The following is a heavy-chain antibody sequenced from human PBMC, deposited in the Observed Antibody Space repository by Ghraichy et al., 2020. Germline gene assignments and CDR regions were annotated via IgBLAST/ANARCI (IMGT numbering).Heavy chain of an antibody. CDR3: ARQTVPYYYDSSGRNWYFDL. D-gene: IGHD3-22*01. CDR2: IYYSGST. Sequence: SCTVSGGSISSSSYYWGWIRQPPGKGLEWIGSIYYSGSTYYNPSLKSRVTISVDTSKNQFSLKLSSVTAADTAVYYCARQTVPYYYDSSGRNWYFDLWGRGTLVTVSS. CDR1: GGSISSSSYY. V-gene: IGHV4-39*01. J-gene: IGHJ2*01.